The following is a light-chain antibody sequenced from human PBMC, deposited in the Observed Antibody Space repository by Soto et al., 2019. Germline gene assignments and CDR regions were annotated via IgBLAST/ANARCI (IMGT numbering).Light chain of an antibody. J-gene: IGLJ1*01. Sequence: QSALTQPASVSGSPGQSITISCTGTSGDIGSYNRVSWYQQHPGKAPKLIIYDVSKRPSGVPDRFSGSKSGNTASLTISGLQAEDEAAYYCCSLTTSHTYVFGSGTKLTVL. CDR1: SGDIGSYNR. CDR2: DVS. V-gene: IGLV2-14*03. CDR3: CSLTTSHTYV.